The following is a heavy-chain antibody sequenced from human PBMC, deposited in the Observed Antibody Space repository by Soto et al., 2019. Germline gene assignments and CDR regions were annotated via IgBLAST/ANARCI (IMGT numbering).Heavy chain of an antibody. V-gene: IGHV3-30*18. J-gene: IGHJ6*02. Sequence: GGSLRLSCAASGFTFSSYGMHWVRQAPGKGPEWVTVISYDGSNKYYADSVKGRFTISRDNSKSTLYLQMNSLRAEDTALYYCAKGRSYYYYYGVDVWGQGTTVTVSS. CDR2: ISYDGSNK. CDR1: GFTFSSYG. CDR3: AKGRSYYYYYGVDV.